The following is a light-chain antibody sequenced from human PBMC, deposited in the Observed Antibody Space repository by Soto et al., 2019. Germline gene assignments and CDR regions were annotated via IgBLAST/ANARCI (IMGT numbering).Light chain of an antibody. V-gene: IGLV1-40*01. Sequence: QSVLTQPPSVSGAPGQRVTISCTGSSSNIGAGFDVYWYQHLPGTAPKLLIYDNTNRPSGVPDRFSGSKSGTSASLAITGLQAEDGADYYCQSYDSSLSAVVFGGVTKLTVL. CDR3: QSYDSSLSAVV. CDR2: DNT. J-gene: IGLJ2*01. CDR1: SSNIGAGFD.